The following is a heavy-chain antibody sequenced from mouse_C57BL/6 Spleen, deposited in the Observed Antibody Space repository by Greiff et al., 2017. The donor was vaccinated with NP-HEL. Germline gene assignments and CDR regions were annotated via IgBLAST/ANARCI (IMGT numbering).Heavy chain of an antibody. Sequence: QVQLKESGPGLVQPSQSLSITCTVSGFSLTSYGVHWVRQSPGKGLEWLGVIWSGGSTAYNAAFISRLSISKDNSKSHVFFKMNCQQADDTAIYCCAMRGDYDDAIEWWGQATSVTVS. J-gene: IGHJ4*01. CDR1: GFSLTSYG. CDR2: IWSGGST. CDR3: AMRGDYDDAIEW. D-gene: IGHD2-4*01. V-gene: IGHV2-2*01.